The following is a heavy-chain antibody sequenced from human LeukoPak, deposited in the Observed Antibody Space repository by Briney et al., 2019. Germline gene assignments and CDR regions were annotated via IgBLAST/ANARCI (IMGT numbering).Heavy chain of an antibody. V-gene: IGHV4-34*01. J-gene: IGHJ4*02. CDR3: ARVRGSSGWYYFDY. CDR2: INHSGST. Sequence: SETLSLTCAVYGGSFSGYYWSWIRQPPGKGLEWIGEINHSGSTNYNPSLKSRVTISVDTSKNQFSLKLSSVTAADTAVYYCARVRGSSGWYYFDYWGQGTLVTVSS. CDR1: GGSFSGYY. D-gene: IGHD6-19*01.